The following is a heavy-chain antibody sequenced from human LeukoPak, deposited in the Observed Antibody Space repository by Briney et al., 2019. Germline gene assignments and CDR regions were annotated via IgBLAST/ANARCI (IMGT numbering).Heavy chain of an antibody. D-gene: IGHD4-11*01. CDR1: GFTFSSYG. CDR3: AKAPVYYYYYMDV. J-gene: IGHJ6*03. CDR2: ISYDGSNK. Sequence: GGSLRLSCAASGFTFSSYGMHWVRQAPGKGLEWVAVISYDGSNKYYADSVKGRFTISRDNSKNTLDLQMNSLRAEDTAVYYCAKAPVYYYYYMDVWGKGTTVTVSS. V-gene: IGHV3-30*18.